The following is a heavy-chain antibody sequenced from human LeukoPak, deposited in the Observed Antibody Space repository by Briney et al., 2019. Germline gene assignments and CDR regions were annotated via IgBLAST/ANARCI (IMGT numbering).Heavy chain of an antibody. CDR2: IRSKANSYAT. CDR1: GFTFSGSA. Sequence: GGSLRLSCAASGFTFSGSAMHWVRQASGKGLEWVGRIRSKANSYATAYAASVKGRFTISRDDSKNTAHLQMNSLKTEDTAVYYCTRHLTDSSGYYHFDYWGQGTLVTVSS. CDR3: TRHLTDSSGYYHFDY. V-gene: IGHV3-73*01. J-gene: IGHJ4*02. D-gene: IGHD3-22*01.